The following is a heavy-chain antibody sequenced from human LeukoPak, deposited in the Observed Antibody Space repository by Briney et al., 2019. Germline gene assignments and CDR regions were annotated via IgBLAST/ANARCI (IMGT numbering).Heavy chain of an antibody. Sequence: GGPLRLSCAASGFTFDDYAMHWVRQASGKGLEWVSLISWDGGSTYYADSAKGRFTISRDNSKNSLYLQMNSLRAEDTALYHCARSPYPPDCSGGSCYSYGGYFDLWGRGTLVTVSS. D-gene: IGHD2-15*01. J-gene: IGHJ2*01. CDR2: ISWDGGST. CDR1: GFTFDDYA. V-gene: IGHV3-43D*03. CDR3: ARSPYPPDCSGGSCYSYGGYFDL.